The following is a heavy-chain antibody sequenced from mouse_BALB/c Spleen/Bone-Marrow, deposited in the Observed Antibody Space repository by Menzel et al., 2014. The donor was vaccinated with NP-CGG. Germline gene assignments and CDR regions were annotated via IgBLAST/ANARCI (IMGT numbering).Heavy chain of an antibody. Sequence: QVQLQQSAAELAKPGASVKMSCKASGYTFTNYWMHWVKQRPGQGLEWIGYINPSTGYTEYNQKFKDKATLTADKSSSTAYMQLSSLTSEDSAVYYCARIYYYGRDYWGQGTTLTVSS. J-gene: IGHJ2*01. CDR1: GYTFTNYW. CDR2: INPSTGYT. CDR3: ARIYYYGRDY. V-gene: IGHV1-7*01. D-gene: IGHD1-1*01.